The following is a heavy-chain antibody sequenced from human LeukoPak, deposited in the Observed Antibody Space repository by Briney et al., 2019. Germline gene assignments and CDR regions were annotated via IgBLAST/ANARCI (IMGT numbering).Heavy chain of an antibody. Sequence: GGSLRLSCAASGFTFSSYEMNWVRQAPGKGLERVSYISSSGSTIYYAESVKGRFTISRDNTKSSLYLQINRLRAESTAVYYCARIYIWGWNGNWFDPWGQGSLVTVSS. CDR3: ARIYIWGWNGNWFDP. J-gene: IGHJ5*02. D-gene: IGHD1-1*01. CDR1: GFTFSSYE. V-gene: IGHV3-48*03. CDR2: ISSSGSTI.